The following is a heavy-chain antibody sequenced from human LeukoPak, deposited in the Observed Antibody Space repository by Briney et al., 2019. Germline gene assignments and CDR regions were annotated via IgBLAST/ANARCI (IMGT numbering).Heavy chain of an antibody. CDR2: INLNSGYT. Sequence: GGSVRVSCTASGFTFTAFYMHWVRQAPGQGLEWMAWINLNSGYTNYAQKFKGRVTITRDTSKSTAYMEMNRLRAEDTAVYYCVTSTGYFSTWGAFDIWGQGTMVTVSS. V-gene: IGHV1-2*02. CDR3: VTSTGYFSTWGAFDI. J-gene: IGHJ3*02. D-gene: IGHD2-15*01. CDR1: GFTFTAFY.